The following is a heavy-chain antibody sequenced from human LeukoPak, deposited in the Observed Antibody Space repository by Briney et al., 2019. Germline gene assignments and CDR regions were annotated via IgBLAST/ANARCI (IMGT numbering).Heavy chain of an antibody. CDR1: GGSFSGYY. J-gene: IGHJ4*02. Sequence: SETLSLTRAVYGGSFSGYYWSWIRQPPGKGLEWIGEINHSGSTNYNPSLKSRVTISVDTSKNQFSLKLSSVTAADTAVYYCAMRTYYDILTGYSQFDYWGQGTLVTVSS. V-gene: IGHV4-34*01. CDR3: AMRTYYDILTGYSQFDY. D-gene: IGHD3-9*01. CDR2: INHSGST.